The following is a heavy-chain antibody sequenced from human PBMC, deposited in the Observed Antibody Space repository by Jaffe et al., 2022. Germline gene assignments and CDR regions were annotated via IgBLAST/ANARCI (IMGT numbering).Heavy chain of an antibody. Sequence: QVQLVQSGAEVKKPGSSVKVSCKASGGTFSSYAISWVRQAPGQGLEWMGGIIPIFGTANYAQKFQGRVTITADESTSTAYMELSSLRSEDTAVYYCARDGGYSGYEDPYYFDYWGQGTLVTVSS. V-gene: IGHV1-69*01. CDR3: ARDGGYSGYEDPYYFDY. CDR1: GGTFSSYA. J-gene: IGHJ4*02. CDR2: IIPIFGTA. D-gene: IGHD5-12*01.